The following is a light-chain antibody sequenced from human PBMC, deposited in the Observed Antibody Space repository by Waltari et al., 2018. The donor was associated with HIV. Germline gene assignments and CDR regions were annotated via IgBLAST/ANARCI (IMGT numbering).Light chain of an antibody. J-gene: IGLJ3*02. V-gene: IGLV2-18*02. CDR2: EVS. CDR1: SSNVGRYDR. CDR3: SSFTTSGTWV. Sequence: QSALTQPPSVSGSPGQSLAISCTGTSSNVGRYDRVSWYHQTPCTSPKLLVYEVSNRPSGVPVRFSGSKSGNTASLTISGLQPEDEADYYCSSFTTSGTWVFGGGTKLTVL.